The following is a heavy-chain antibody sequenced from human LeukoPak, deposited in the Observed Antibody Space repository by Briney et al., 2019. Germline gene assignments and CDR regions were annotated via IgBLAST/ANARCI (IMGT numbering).Heavy chain of an antibody. CDR1: GCSISSYY. CDR3: ARGRADVVPFDY. Sequence: SETLSLTCTVSGCSISSYYWSWIRQPPGKGLECIGYIYTSGTTNYYPSLESRVTISVDTAKNQFSLKLSSVTAADTAVYYCARGRADVVPFDYWGQGTLVTVSS. J-gene: IGHJ4*02. CDR2: IYTSGTT. V-gene: IGHV4-4*09. D-gene: IGHD2-2*01.